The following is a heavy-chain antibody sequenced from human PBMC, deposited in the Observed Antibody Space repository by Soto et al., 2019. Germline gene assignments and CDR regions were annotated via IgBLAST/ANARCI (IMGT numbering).Heavy chain of an antibody. Sequence: SGKVSCKASGGTFSSYAISWVRQAPGQGLEWMGGIIPIFGTANYAQKFQGRVTITADESTSTAYMELSSLRSEDTAVYYCATARGSSSRYYYYGMDVWGQGTTVTVSS. CDR3: ATARGSSSRYYYYGMDV. V-gene: IGHV1-69*13. CDR1: GGTFSSYA. D-gene: IGHD6-13*01. J-gene: IGHJ6*02. CDR2: IIPIFGTA.